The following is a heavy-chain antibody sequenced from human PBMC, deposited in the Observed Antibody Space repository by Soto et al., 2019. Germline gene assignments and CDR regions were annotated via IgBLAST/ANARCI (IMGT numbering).Heavy chain of an antibody. CDR1: GFTFSPYA. V-gene: IGHV3-23*01. CDR2: ISGDGGST. J-gene: IGHJ4*02. D-gene: IGHD4-17*01. CDR3: AKALYGGHDY. Sequence: PGGSLRLSCAASGFTFSPYAMSLVRQAPGMGLEWVSGISGDGGSTSYADYVKGRFTISRDNSKNMVYLQMNSLRVEDTAVYYCAKALYGGHDYWGQGTQVTVSS.